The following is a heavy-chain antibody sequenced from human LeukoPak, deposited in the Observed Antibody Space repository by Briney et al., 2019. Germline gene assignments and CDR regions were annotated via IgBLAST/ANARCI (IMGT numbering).Heavy chain of an antibody. V-gene: IGHV5-51*01. CDR3: ARQIRYYDSSGYYEY. J-gene: IGHJ4*02. CDR1: GYSLTSYW. CDR2: IYPGDSDT. D-gene: IGHD3-22*01. Sequence: GESLKISCKGSGYSLTSYWIGWVRQMPGKGLEWMGLIYPGDSDTRYSPSFQGQVTILVDKSISTAYLQWSSLKASDTAMYYCARQIRYYDSSGYYEYWGQGTLVTVSS.